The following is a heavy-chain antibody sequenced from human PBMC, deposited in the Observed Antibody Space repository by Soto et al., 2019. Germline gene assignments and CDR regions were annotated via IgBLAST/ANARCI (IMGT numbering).Heavy chain of an antibody. CDR2: IWYDGSNK. CDR3: ARDLSTGYYGMDV. D-gene: IGHD4-17*01. CDR1: GFTFSSYG. Sequence: GGSLRLSCAASGFTFSSYGIHWVRQAPGKGLEWVAVIWYDGSNKYYADSVKGRFTISRDNSKNTLYLQMNSLRAEDTAVYYCARDLSTGYYGMDVWGQGTTVTVSS. J-gene: IGHJ6*02. V-gene: IGHV3-33*01.